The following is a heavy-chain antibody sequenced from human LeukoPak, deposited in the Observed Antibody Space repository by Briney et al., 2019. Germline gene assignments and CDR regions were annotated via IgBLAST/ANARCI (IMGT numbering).Heavy chain of an antibody. J-gene: IGHJ4*02. CDR1: GFTFSSYA. CDR3: AKARLILTYYDLWSGNFDY. CDR2: ISGSGGST. Sequence: PGGSLRLSCAASGFTFSSYAMSWVRQAPGKGLEWVSAISGSGGSTYYADSVKGRFTISRDNSKNTLYLQMNSLRAEDTAVYYCAKARLILTYYDLWSGNFDYWGQGTLVTVSS. V-gene: IGHV3-23*01. D-gene: IGHD3-3*01.